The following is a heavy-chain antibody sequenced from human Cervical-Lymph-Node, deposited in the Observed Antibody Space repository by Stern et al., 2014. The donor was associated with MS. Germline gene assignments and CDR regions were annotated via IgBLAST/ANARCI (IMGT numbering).Heavy chain of an antibody. V-gene: IGHV4-61*02. J-gene: IGHJ4*02. CDR1: GDSINSGSFY. Sequence: QLQLQESGPGLVKPSQTLSLTCTVSGDSINSGSFYWSWIRQPAGKGLEWIGRILPSGSAFYFPSPKSRAATPIDTSQNPLSPSLPSVTAADTAIYFCASGYRFFDYWGQGILVTVSS. CDR3: ASGYRFFDY. D-gene: IGHD5-18*01. CDR2: ILPSGSA.